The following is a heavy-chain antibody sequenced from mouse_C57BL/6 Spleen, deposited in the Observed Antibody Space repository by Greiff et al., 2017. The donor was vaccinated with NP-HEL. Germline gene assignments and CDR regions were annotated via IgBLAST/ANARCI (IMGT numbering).Heavy chain of an antibody. CDR2: IDPSDSYT. J-gene: IGHJ4*01. CDR1: GYTFTSYW. Sequence: QVQLQQPGAELVKPGASVKLSCKASGYTFTSYWMQWVKQRPGQGLEWIGAIDPSDSYTNYNQKFKGKATLTVDTSSSTAYMQLSSLTSEDSAVYYCARYVSAMDYWGQGTSVTVSS. V-gene: IGHV1-50*01. CDR3: ARYVSAMDY.